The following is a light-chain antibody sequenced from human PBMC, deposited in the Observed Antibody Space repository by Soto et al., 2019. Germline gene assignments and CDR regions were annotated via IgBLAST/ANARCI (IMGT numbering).Light chain of an antibody. V-gene: IGLV2-14*03. Sequence: QSALTQPTSVSGSPGQSITISCTGNHNDIGTYDYVSWYQQHPGRAPRLLIYGVTTRPSGISDRFSASKSGLTASLTISGLQTEDEADYYCSSFTSDRIYVFGPVTKLTVL. CDR2: GVT. CDR3: SSFTSDRIYV. CDR1: HNDIGTYDY. J-gene: IGLJ1*01.